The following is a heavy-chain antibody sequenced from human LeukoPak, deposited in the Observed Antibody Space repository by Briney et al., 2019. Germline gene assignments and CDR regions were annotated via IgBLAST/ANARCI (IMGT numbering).Heavy chain of an antibody. J-gene: IGHJ6*02. V-gene: IGHV1-69*13. CDR3: ARMGELNWAYYYYGMDV. CDR1: GGTFSSYA. D-gene: IGHD3-16*01. CDR2: IIPIFGTA. Sequence: SVKVSCKASGGTFSSYAISWVRQAPGQGLEWMGGIIPIFGTANYAQKFQGRVTITADESTSTAYMELSSLRSEDTAVYYCARMGELNWAYYYYGMDVWGQGTTVTVSS.